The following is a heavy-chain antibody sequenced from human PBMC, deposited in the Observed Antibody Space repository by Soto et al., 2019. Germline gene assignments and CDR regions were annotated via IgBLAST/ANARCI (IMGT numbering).Heavy chain of an antibody. CDR3: ARGLIRGDGPYYYYGLDV. CDR2: IHYIEST. CDR1: GGSVSSASYY. Sequence: SETLSLTCTVSGGSVSSASYYWSWIRQPPGKGLEWIGYIHYIESTNYNPSLKSRVIMSVDTPKNEFSLKLTSVTAADTAVYYSARGLIRGDGPYYYYGLDVWGQGTTVTVSS. D-gene: IGHD3-10*01. J-gene: IGHJ6*02. V-gene: IGHV4-61*01.